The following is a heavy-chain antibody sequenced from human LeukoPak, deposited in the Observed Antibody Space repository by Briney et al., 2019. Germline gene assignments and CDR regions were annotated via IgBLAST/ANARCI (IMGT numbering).Heavy chain of an antibody. D-gene: IGHD6-19*01. CDR1: GFTFKTYA. V-gene: IGHV3-23*01. J-gene: IGHJ4*02. CDR3: AKDAQGLVRGGIYFDF. Sequence: GGSLRLSCAASGFTFKTYAMNWVRQVPGKWPEWVSSMSGSGSSTDYADSVKGRFTISRDNSKNTLYLQMNSLRAGDTALYYCAKDAQGLVRGGIYFDFWGQGSLVTVSS. CDR2: MSGSGSST.